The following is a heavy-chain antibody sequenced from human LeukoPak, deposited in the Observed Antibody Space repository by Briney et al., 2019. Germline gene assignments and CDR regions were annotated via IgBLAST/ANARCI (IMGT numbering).Heavy chain of an antibody. CDR2: ISAYNGNT. D-gene: IGHD3-22*01. V-gene: IGHV1-18*01. J-gene: IGHJ4*02. CDR3: ARDPYYYDSSGRVFDY. CDR1: GYTFTSYG. Sequence: AASVKVSCKASGYTFTSYGISWVRQAPGQGLEWMGWISAYNGNTNYAQKLQGRVTMTTDTSTSTAYMELRSLRSDDTAVYYCARDPYYYDSSGRVFDYWGQGTLVTVSS.